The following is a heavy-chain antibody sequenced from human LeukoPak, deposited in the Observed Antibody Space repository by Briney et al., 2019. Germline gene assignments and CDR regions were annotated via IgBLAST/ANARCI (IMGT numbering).Heavy chain of an antibody. J-gene: IGHJ4*02. CDR2: ISWNSGSI. D-gene: IGHD3-10*01. CDR3: AKDRMVRGVIWYYFDY. Sequence: GGSLRLSCAASGFTFDDYAMHWVRQAPAKGLEWVSGISWNSGSIGYADSVKGRFTISRDNAKNSLYLQMNSLRAEDTALYYCAKDRMVRGVIWYYFDYWGQGTLVTVSS. V-gene: IGHV3-9*01. CDR1: GFTFDDYA.